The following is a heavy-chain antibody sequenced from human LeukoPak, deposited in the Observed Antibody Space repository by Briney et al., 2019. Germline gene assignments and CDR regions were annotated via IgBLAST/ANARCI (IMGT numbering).Heavy chain of an antibody. Sequence: SETLSLTCSVSGGSIAVNHYYWGWIRQPPGKGLEWIGYIYYSGSTNYNPSLKSRVTISVDTSKNQFSLKLSSVTAADTAVYYCARVYYYDSSGYWVYYFDYWGQGTLVTVSS. D-gene: IGHD3-22*01. V-gene: IGHV4-61*05. CDR3: ARVYYYDSSGYWVYYFDY. CDR2: IYYSGST. J-gene: IGHJ4*02. CDR1: GGSIAVNHYY.